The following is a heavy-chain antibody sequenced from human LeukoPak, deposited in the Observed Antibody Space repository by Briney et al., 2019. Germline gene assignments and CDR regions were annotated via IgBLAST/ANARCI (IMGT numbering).Heavy chain of an antibody. Sequence: SETLSLICAVYGGSFSGYYWSWIRQPPGKGLEWIGEINHSGSTNYNPSLKSRVTISVDTSKNQFSLKLSSVTAADTAVYYCAREGGGSYPGVVDYWGQGTLVTVSS. CDR1: GGSFSGYY. CDR3: AREGGGSYPGVVDY. CDR2: INHSGST. V-gene: IGHV4-34*01. J-gene: IGHJ4*02. D-gene: IGHD1-26*01.